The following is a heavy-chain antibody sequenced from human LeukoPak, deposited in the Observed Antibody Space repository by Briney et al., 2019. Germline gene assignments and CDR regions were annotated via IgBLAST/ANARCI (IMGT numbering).Heavy chain of an antibody. D-gene: IGHD4/OR15-4a*01. CDR3: ASNLQGAWHPAYAFDI. Sequence: SETLSLTCTVSGGSVSTYYWTWIRQPPGEGLEYIGYIYNSGTTYYNPALKSRVTISVDTSKNQLSLKLSSETAADTAIYYCASNLQGAWHPAYAFDIWGQGTMVTVSS. CDR1: GGSVSTYY. CDR2: IYNSGTT. V-gene: IGHV4-59*02. J-gene: IGHJ3*02.